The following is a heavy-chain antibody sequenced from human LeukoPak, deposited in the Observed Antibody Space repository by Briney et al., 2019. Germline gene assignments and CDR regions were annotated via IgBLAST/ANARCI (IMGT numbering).Heavy chain of an antibody. V-gene: IGHV3-21*01. CDR2: ISSSSSYI. Sequence: GGALRLSCAASGFTFSSYSMNWVRQAPGKGLEWVSSISSSSSYIYYADSVKGRFTISRDNAKNSLYLQMNSLRAEDTAVYYCAREENYYDSSGRRDYWGQGTLVTVSS. CDR3: AREENYYDSSGRRDY. J-gene: IGHJ4*02. CDR1: GFTFSSYS. D-gene: IGHD3-22*01.